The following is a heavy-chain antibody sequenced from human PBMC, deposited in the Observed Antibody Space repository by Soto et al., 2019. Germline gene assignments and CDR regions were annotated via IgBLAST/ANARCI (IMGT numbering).Heavy chain of an antibody. CDR2: MNPNSGNT. V-gene: IGHV1-8*01. J-gene: IGHJ4*02. D-gene: IGHD3-22*01. CDR3: ASGGLDYDSSGRPSFYFDY. Sequence: ASVKVSCKASGYTFTSYDINWVRQVTGQGLEWMGWMNPNSGNTGYAQKFQGRVTMTRNTSISTAYMELSSLRSEDTAVYYCASGGLDYDSSGRPSFYFDYWGQGTLVTVSS. CDR1: GYTFTSYD.